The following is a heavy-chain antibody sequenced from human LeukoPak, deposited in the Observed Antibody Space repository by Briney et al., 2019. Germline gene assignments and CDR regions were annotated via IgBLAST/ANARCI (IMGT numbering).Heavy chain of an antibody. Sequence: SEILSLTCTVSGGSISSGSYYWSWIRQPAGKGLEWIGRIYTSGSTNYNPSLKSRVTISVDTSKNQFSLKLSSVTAADTAVYYCARALTRDALDLWGQGTMVTVSS. CDR1: GGSISSGSYY. J-gene: IGHJ3*01. V-gene: IGHV4-61*02. CDR3: ARALTRDALDL. CDR2: IYTSGST.